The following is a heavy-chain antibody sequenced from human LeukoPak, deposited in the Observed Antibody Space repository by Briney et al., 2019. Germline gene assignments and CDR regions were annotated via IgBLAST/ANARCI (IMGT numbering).Heavy chain of an antibody. D-gene: IGHD2-2*01. CDR2: IYYSGST. J-gene: IGHJ4*02. V-gene: IGHV4-31*03. Sequence: SETLSLTCTVSGGSISSGGYYWSWIRQHPGKGLEWIGYIYYSGSTYYNPSLKSRVTISVDTSKNQFSLKLSSVTAADTAVYYCARAYLYCSSTSCSSFDYWGQRTLVTVSS. CDR3: ARAYLYCSSTSCSSFDY. CDR1: GGSISSGGYY.